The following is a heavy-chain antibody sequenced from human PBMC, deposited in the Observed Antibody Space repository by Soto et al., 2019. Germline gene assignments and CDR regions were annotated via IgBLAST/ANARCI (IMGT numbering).Heavy chain of an antibody. CDR2: ISPIFGTA. CDR1: GGTFSSYA. Sequence: QVQLVQSGAEVKKPGSSVKVSCKASGGTFSSYAISWVRQAPGQGLEWMGEISPIFGTANYAQKFQGRVTITEDESTSRAYMELRSLRSEDTAVYYCGRDRGPSSGYYPYWFDPWGQGTLVTVSS. J-gene: IGHJ5*02. CDR3: GRDRGPSSGYYPYWFDP. D-gene: IGHD3-22*01. V-gene: IGHV1-69*12.